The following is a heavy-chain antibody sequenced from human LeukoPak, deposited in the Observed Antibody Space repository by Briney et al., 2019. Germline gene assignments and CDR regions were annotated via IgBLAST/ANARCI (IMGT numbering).Heavy chain of an antibody. D-gene: IGHD3-3*01. J-gene: IGHJ4*02. CDR2: ISGSGGST. V-gene: IGHV3-23*01. CDR1: GFTFSSYA. Sequence: GGSLRLSCAASGFTFSSYAMSWVRQAPGKGLEWVSAISGSGGSTYYADSVKGRFTISRDNSKNTLYLQMNSLRAEDTAVYYCAKDFGGPYYDFWSGRYGLDYWGQGTLVTVSS. CDR3: AKDFGGPYYDFWSGRYGLDY.